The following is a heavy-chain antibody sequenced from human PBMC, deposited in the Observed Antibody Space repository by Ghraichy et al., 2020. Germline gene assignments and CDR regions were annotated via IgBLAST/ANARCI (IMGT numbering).Heavy chain of an antibody. V-gene: IGHV3-7*01. CDR2: INQDGSEK. Sequence: WGSLRLSCAASGFTFSNYWMSWVRQAPGKGLEWVANINQDGSEKDYVESVKGRFTISRDNAKNSLYLQMNSLRPEDTAVYYCARGGAFDIWGQGTMVTVSS. D-gene: IGHD1-26*01. J-gene: IGHJ3*02. CDR1: GFTFSNYW. CDR3: ARGGAFDI.